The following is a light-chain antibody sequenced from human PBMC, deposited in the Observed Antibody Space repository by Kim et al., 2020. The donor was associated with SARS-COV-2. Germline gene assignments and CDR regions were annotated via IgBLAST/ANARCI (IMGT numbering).Light chain of an antibody. Sequence: PGERATLSCRASQSVSSNLAWYQQKPGQAPRLLIYGASTRATGIPARFSGSGSGTEFTLTISSLQSGDFAVYYCQQYNNWPPNRMFGQGTKVDIK. CDR3: QQYNNWPPNRM. J-gene: IGKJ1*01. V-gene: IGKV3-15*01. CDR2: GAS. CDR1: QSVSSN.